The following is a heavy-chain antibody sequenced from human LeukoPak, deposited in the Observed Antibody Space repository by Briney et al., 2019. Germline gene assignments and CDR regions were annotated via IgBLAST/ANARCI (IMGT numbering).Heavy chain of an antibody. V-gene: IGHV1-69*05. D-gene: IGHD3-3*01. Sequence: ASVKVSCKASGGTFSSYAISWVRQAPGQGLEWMGGIIPIFGTANYAQKFQGRVTITTDESTSTAYMELSSLRSEDTAVYYCARVKITIFGVVPSAFDIWGQGTMVTVSS. CDR1: GGTFSSYA. CDR2: IIPIFGTA. J-gene: IGHJ3*02. CDR3: ARVKITIFGVVPSAFDI.